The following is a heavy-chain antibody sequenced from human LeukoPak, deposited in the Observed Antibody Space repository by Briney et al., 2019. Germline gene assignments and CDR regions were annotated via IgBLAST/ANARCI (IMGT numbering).Heavy chain of an antibody. D-gene: IGHD2-2*01. CDR3: ARGGGRYCSSTSCFDY. CDR1: GYTFTSYG. V-gene: IGHV1-18*01. CDR2: ISAHNGNT. J-gene: IGHJ4*02. Sequence: ASVKVSCKASGYTFTSYGISWVRQAPGQGLEWMGWISAHNGNTNYAQKLQGRVTMTTDTSTSTAYMELRSLRSDDTAVYYCARGGGRYCSSTSCFDYWGQGTLVTVSS.